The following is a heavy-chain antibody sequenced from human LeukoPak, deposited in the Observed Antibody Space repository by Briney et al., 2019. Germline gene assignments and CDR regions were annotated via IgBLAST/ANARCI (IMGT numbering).Heavy chain of an antibody. Sequence: GRSLRLSCAASGFTFDDYAMHWVRQAPGKGLEWVSGISWNSGSIGYADSVKGRFTISRDNSKNTLYLQMNSLRAEDTAVYYCAASRGAPEAFDYWGQGTLVTVSS. CDR2: ISWNSGSI. CDR1: GFTFDDYA. D-gene: IGHD1-14*01. CDR3: AASRGAPEAFDY. J-gene: IGHJ4*02. V-gene: IGHV3-9*01.